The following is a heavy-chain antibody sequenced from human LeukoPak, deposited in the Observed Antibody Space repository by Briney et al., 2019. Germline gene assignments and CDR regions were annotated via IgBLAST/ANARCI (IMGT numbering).Heavy chain of an antibody. CDR3: ARSIVSSGWYPDL. D-gene: IGHD6-19*01. CDR1: GGTFSSYA. CDR2: IIPILGIA. Sequence: SVKVSCKASGGTFSSYAISWVRQAPGQGLEWMGGIIPILGIANYAQKFQGRVTITADKSTSTAYMELSSLRSEDTAMYYCARSIVSSGWYPDLWGRGTLVTVSS. J-gene: IGHJ2*01. V-gene: IGHV1-69*10.